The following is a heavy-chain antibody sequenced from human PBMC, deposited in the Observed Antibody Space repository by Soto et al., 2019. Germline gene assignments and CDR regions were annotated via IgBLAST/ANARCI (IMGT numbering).Heavy chain of an antibody. CDR2: ICNSGST. CDR1: GGSIRSGW. CDR3: ARGGDRGYNC. J-gene: IGHJ4*02. Sequence: SETLSLTCTVSGGSIRSGWWTWIRRPPGEGREWIGCICNSGSTNYNPSLKSRVTISVDTPKNQFSLQLSSVTAADTAFYYCARGGDRGYNCWGQGTLVTVSS. D-gene: IGHD5-18*01. V-gene: IGHV4-59*12.